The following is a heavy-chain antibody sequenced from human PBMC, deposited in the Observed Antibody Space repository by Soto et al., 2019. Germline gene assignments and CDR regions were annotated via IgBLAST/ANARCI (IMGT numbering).Heavy chain of an antibody. Sequence: PGGSLRLSCAASGFTFSSYSMNWVRQAPGKGLEWVSYISSSSSTIYYADSVKGRFTISRDNAKNSLYLQMNSLRAEDTAVYYCARVETYDFWSGYYRYFDYWGQGTLVTVSS. CDR3: ARVETYDFWSGYYRYFDY. V-gene: IGHV3-48*01. D-gene: IGHD3-3*01. J-gene: IGHJ4*02. CDR1: GFTFSSYS. CDR2: ISSSSSTI.